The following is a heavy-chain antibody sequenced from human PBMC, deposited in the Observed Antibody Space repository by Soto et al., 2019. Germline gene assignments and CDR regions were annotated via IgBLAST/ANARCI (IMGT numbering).Heavy chain of an antibody. CDR1: GGSISNFY. CDR3: ASHSDAGRARAGMDV. J-gene: IGHJ6*02. Sequence: QVQLQESGPGLVKPSETLSLTCTVSGGSISNFYWTWIRQPPGKGLEWIGNVHYSGSTNYNPSVKSRVTPPVDTAKNQLSLHLSSVTAADTAGYYCASHSDAGRARAGMDVWGQGTTVTVSS. CDR2: VHYSGST. V-gene: IGHV4-59*08.